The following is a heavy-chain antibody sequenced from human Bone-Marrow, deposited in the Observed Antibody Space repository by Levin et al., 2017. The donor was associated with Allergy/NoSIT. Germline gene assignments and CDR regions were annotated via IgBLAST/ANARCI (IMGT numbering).Heavy chain of an antibody. J-gene: IGHJ5*02. CDR1: GFNFDIYA. D-gene: IGHD3-10*01. V-gene: IGHV3-23*01. CDR2: INNRGDSI. CDR3: AKDTGSSPTAWLHP. Sequence: PGGSLRLSCAASGFNFDIYAMIWVRQAPGKGLEWISGINNRGDSINYAESVRGRFTVSRDNSEQTVSLEMTSLRVEDTAVYYCAKDTGSSPTAWLHPWGQGALVIVS.